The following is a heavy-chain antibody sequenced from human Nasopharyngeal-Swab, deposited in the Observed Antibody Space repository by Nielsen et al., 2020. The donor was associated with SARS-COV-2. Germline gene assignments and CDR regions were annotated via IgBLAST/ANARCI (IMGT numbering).Heavy chain of an antibody. J-gene: IGHJ6*02. V-gene: IGHV3-33*01. CDR2: IWYDGSNK. D-gene: IGHD4-11*01. Sequence: VRQAPGKGLEWVAVIWYDGSNKYYADSVKGRFTISRDNSKNTLYLQMNSLRAEDTAVYYCASTQINHDYPGGGYYGMDVWGQGTTVTVSS. CDR3: ASTQINHDYPGGGYYGMDV.